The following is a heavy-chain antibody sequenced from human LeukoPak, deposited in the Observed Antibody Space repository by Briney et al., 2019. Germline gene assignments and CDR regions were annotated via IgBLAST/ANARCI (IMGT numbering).Heavy chain of an antibody. D-gene: IGHD6-19*01. V-gene: IGHV3-30*02. CDR3: AKGGTVAASEYFQH. CDR2: IWYGGSNK. CDR1: GFTFSSYG. J-gene: IGHJ1*01. Sequence: TGGSLRLSCAASGFTFSSYGMHWVRQAPGKGLEWVAVIWYGGSNKYYADSVRGRFTISRDNSKNTLYLQMNSLRAEDTAVYYCAKGGTVAASEYFQHWGQGTLVTVSS.